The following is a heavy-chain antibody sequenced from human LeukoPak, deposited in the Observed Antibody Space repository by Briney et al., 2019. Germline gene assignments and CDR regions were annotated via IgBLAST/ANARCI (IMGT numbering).Heavy chain of an antibody. CDR1: GGSFSEYY. J-gene: IGHJ4*02. D-gene: IGHD4/OR15-4a*01. V-gene: IGHV4-34*01. CDR2: IHPSGST. Sequence: SETLSLTCGVNGGSFSEYYWSWIRQSPGKGLEWIGEIHPSGSTDYNPSLKSRVTISVDTSKNQFSLKLISVTAADTAIYYCARGQDFAKQAYWGQGTLVTVSS. CDR3: ARGQDFAKQAY.